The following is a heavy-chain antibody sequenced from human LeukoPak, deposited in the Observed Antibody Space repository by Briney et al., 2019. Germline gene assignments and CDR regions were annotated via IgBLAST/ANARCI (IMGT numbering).Heavy chain of an antibody. CDR1: VYNLTELS. V-gene: IGHV1-24*01. Sequence: ASVKVSCKVSVYNLTELSMHWGRHAQGKGLVRMGGFDPEDGETIYAKKSQGRVTMTEDTSTDTAYMELSSLRSEDTAVYYCATGPVLTAIGHWGQGTLVTVSS. D-gene: IGHD5-18*01. J-gene: IGHJ4*02. CDR2: FDPEDGET. CDR3: ATGPVLTAIGH.